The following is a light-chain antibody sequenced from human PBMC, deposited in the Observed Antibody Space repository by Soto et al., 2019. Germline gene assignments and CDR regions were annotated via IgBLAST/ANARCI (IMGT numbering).Light chain of an antibody. CDR3: QPFNNYPL. CDR1: QGISSA. CDR2: DAS. Sequence: AVQFTRAPSSLSGSLGDRFTITFRAGQGISSALAWYQQKPGKAPKLLIYDASSLESGVPSRFSGSGSGTDFTLTISSLQPDDFAPYYCQPFNNYPLFGPGTKLDIK. V-gene: IGKV1D-13*01. J-gene: IGKJ3*01.